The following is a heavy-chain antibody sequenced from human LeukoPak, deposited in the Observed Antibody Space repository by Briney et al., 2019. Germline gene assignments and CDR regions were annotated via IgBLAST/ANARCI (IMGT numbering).Heavy chain of an antibody. V-gene: IGHV4-34*01. J-gene: IGHJ4*02. CDR3: ARGPGGGVVPAAMDY. D-gene: IGHD2-2*01. CDR1: GGSFGGYY. CDR2: INHSGST. Sequence: SETLSLTCAVYGGSFGGYYWSWIRQPPGKGLEWIGEINHSGSTNYNPSLKSRVTISVDTSKNQFSLKLSSVTAADTAVYYCARGPGGGVVPAAMDYWGQGTLVTVSS.